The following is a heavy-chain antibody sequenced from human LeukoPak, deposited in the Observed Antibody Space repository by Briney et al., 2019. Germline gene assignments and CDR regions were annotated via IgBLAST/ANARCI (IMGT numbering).Heavy chain of an antibody. D-gene: IGHD4-23*01. V-gene: IGHV1-58*01. Sequence: SVKVSCKASGFTFTSSAVQWVRQARGQRLEWIGWIVVGSGNTNYAQKFQERVTITRDMSTSTAYMELSSLRSEDTAVYYCAADYGPDYGGTLDYWGQGTLVTVSS. CDR2: IVVGSGNT. CDR3: AADYGPDYGGTLDY. J-gene: IGHJ4*02. CDR1: GFTFTSSA.